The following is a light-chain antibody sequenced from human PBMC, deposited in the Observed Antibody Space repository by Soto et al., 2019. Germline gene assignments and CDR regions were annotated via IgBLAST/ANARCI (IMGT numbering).Light chain of an antibody. J-gene: IGKJ4*01. V-gene: IGKV1-5*03. CDR1: QSISSW. CDR3: QQYDSYPLT. CDR2: KTS. Sequence: DIQMTQSPSTLSASVGDRVTITSRASQSISSWLAWYQQKPGKAPNLLIYKTSSLESGVPSRFRGSGSGTEFTLTVNSLQPDDFATYYCQQYDSYPLTFGGGPRWIS.